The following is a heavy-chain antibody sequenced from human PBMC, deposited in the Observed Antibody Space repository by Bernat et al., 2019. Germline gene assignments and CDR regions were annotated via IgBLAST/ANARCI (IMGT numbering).Heavy chain of an antibody. V-gene: IGHV3-23*01. CDR3: AKDGRIAARRADYFDY. D-gene: IGHD6-6*01. CDR1: GFTFSSYA. CDR2: ISGSGGST. J-gene: IGHJ4*02. Sequence: EVQLLESGVGLVQPGGSLRLSCAASGFTFSSYAMSWVRQAPGKGLEWVSAISGSGGSTEYADSGKGRFTISRDNGKNTMYLKMKRLRAEDTAVYYCAKDGRIAARRADYFDYWGQGTLVTVSS.